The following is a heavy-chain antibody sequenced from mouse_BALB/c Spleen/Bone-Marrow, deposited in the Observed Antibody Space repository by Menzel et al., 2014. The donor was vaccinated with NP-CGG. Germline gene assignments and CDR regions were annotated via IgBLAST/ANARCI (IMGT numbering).Heavy chain of an antibody. V-gene: IGHV5-12-2*01. J-gene: IGHJ4*01. CDR2: ITSGGGST. D-gene: IGHD3-1*01. CDR3: ARHVGNPYATDY. CDR1: GFTFSSYT. Sequence: EVKLVESGGGLVQPGGSLKLSCAASGFTFSSYTMSWVRQTPEKRLEWVAYITSGGGSTYYPDTVKGRFTISRDNAKNTLYLQMSSLKSEDTAMYYCARHVGNPYATDYWGQGTSVTVSS.